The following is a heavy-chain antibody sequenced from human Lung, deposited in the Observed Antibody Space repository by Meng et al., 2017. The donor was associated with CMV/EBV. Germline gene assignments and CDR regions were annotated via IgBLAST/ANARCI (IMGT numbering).Heavy chain of an antibody. CDR3: ASTEEYYDSSGYDY. V-gene: IGHV4-39*01. J-gene: IGHJ4*02. D-gene: IGHD3-22*01. Sequence: GSLRLSCTVSGGSISSSSYYWGWIRQPPGKGLEWIGSIYYSGSTYYNPSLKSRVTISVDTSKNQFSLKLSSVTAADTAVCYGASTEEYYDSSGYDYWGQGTLVTVSS. CDR1: GGSISSSSYY. CDR2: IYYSGST.